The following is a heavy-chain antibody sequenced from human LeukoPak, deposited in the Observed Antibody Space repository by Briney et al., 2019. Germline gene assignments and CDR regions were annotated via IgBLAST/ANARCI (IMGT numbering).Heavy chain of an antibody. J-gene: IGHJ6*03. V-gene: IGHV4-39*01. D-gene: IGHD2-8*01. CDR2: IYYSGSA. Sequence: QTLSPTCIVSGRSPTSSSYYWGWILQPPGKGLEWFGSIYYSGSAYNNPSAKTRVTISVGTSKSQLARKLSSVTAADTAVYYCARQAYCTNGVCIHYYYYYMDVWGKGTTVTVSS. CDR3: ARQAYCTNGVCIHYYYYYMDV. CDR1: GRSPTSSSYY.